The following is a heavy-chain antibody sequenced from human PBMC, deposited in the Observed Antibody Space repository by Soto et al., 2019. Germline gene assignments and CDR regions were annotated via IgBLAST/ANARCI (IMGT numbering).Heavy chain of an antibody. CDR2: IDPSDSYT. V-gene: IGHV5-10-1*01. Sequence: LGESLKISCKGSGYSFTSYWISWVRQMPGKGLEWMGRIDPSDSYTNYSPSFQGHVTISADKSISTAYLQWSSLKASDTAMYYCARLRNYYDSSGLYYFDYWGQGTLVTVSS. D-gene: IGHD3-22*01. J-gene: IGHJ4*02. CDR3: ARLRNYYDSSGLYYFDY. CDR1: GYSFTSYW.